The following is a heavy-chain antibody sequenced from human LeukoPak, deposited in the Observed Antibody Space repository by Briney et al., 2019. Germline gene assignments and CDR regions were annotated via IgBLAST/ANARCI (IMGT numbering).Heavy chain of an antibody. J-gene: IGHJ4*02. D-gene: IGHD2-2*01. CDR3: ARDYCSSTSCYLNX. Sequence: GGSLRLSCAASGFTFSSSAMSWVRQVPGKGLEWVSGISASGGSTYYADSVRGRFTISRDNSKNTLYLQMNSLRAEDTAVYYCARDYCSSTSCYLNXWXXGTLVTVSS. V-gene: IGHV3-23*01. CDR1: GFTFSSSA. CDR2: ISASGGST.